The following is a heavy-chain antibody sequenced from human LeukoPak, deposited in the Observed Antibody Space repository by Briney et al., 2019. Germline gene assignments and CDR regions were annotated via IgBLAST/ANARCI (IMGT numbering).Heavy chain of an antibody. V-gene: IGHV3-23*01. CDR1: GFTFSSYG. CDR3: AGGIAVAGGAFDI. Sequence: GGTLRLSCAASGFTFSSYGMSWVRQAPGKGLEWVSAISGSGGSTYYADSVKGRFTISRDNSKNTLYLQMNSLRAEDTAVYYCAGGIAVAGGAFDIWGQGTMVTVSS. CDR2: ISGSGGST. J-gene: IGHJ3*02. D-gene: IGHD6-19*01.